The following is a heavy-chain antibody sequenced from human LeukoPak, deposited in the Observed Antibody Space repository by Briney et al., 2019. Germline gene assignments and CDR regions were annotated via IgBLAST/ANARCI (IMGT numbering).Heavy chain of an antibody. Sequence: GGSLRLPCAASGFTFSSYSMNWVRQAPGKGLEWVSSISSSSSYIYYADSVKGRFTISRDNAKNSLYLQMNSLRAEDTAVYYCARGDDSVATKGWVDYWGQGTLVTVSS. D-gene: IGHD5-12*01. CDR1: GFTFSSYS. V-gene: IGHV3-21*01. CDR3: ARGDDSVATKGWVDY. J-gene: IGHJ4*02. CDR2: ISSSSSYI.